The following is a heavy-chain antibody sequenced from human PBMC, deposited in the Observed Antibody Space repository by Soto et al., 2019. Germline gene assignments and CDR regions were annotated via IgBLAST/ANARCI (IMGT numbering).Heavy chain of an antibody. V-gene: IGHV3-21*06. D-gene: IGHD2-2*01. Sequence: ESGGGLVKPGGSLRLSCSASGFTFSDENMSWVRQVPGKGLEWVSGISGGGSYIFYADSVQARFSISRDNPKNSLFLEMNSLRVEDTAVYYCARDSDCHSTSCFFPPHVWGQGTTVTVSS. CDR1: GFTFSDEN. J-gene: IGHJ6*02. CDR2: ISGGGSYI. CDR3: ARDSDCHSTSCFFPPHV.